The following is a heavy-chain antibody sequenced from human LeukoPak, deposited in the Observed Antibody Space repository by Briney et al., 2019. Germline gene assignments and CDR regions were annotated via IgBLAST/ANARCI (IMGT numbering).Heavy chain of an antibody. CDR3: ARAHQYCSSTSCPDFDY. CDR1: GGTFSSYA. D-gene: IGHD2-2*01. J-gene: IGHJ4*02. Sequence: SVKVSCKASGGTFSSYAISWVRQAPGQGLEWMGGIILIFGTANYAQKFQGRVTITADESTSTAYMELSSLRSEDTAVYYCARAHQYCSSTSCPDFDYWGQGTLVTVSS. V-gene: IGHV1-69*13. CDR2: IILIFGTA.